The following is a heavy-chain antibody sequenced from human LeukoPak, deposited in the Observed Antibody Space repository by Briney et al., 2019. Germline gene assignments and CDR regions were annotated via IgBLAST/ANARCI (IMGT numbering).Heavy chain of an antibody. CDR2: IIPILGIA. D-gene: IGHD2-2*01. CDR1: GYTFTSYE. CDR3: ARDRARDCSSTSCFLKPYGMDV. V-gene: IGHV1-69*04. Sequence: GASVKVSCKASGYTFTSYEISWVRQAPGQGREWMGRIIPILGIANYAQKFQGRVTITADKSTSTAYVDLSSLRSEDTAVYYCARDRARDCSSTSCFLKPYGMDVWGQGTTVTVSS. J-gene: IGHJ6*02.